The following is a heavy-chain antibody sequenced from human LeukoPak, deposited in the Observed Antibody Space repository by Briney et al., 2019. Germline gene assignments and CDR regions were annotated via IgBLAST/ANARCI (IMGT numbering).Heavy chain of an antibody. D-gene: IGHD6-6*01. CDR1: GFTFSSYW. CDR2: IKQEGSEK. CDR3: ARVWQQLVFSGGYGD. Sequence: PGGSLRLSCAASGFTFSSYWMSCVPEAPGEGVEWGANIKQEGSEKYYLDSVKGRLTISRDKAKNSLYLQMTSLRAEDTAVYYCARVWQQLVFSGGYGDWGQGTLVTVSS. J-gene: IGHJ4*02. V-gene: IGHV3-7*04.